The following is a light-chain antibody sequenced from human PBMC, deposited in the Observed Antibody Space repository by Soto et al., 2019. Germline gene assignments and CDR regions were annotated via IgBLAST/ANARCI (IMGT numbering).Light chain of an antibody. J-gene: IGLJ1*01. CDR3: SSYAGSNNFV. CDR2: EVS. V-gene: IGLV2-8*01. CDR1: SSDVGGYKY. Sequence: QSALTQPPSASGSPGQSVTISCTGTSSDVGGYKYVSWYQQHPGKAPKLMIYEVSKRPSGVPDRFSGSKSGNTASLTVSGLPGEDEADYYCSSYAGSNNFVFGTGTKVTVL.